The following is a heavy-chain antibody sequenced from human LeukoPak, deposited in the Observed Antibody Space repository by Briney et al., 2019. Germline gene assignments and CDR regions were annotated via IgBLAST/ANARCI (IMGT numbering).Heavy chain of an antibody. V-gene: IGHV1-18*04. D-gene: IGHD2-21*02. CDR2: INTQTGQT. CDR1: GYTFTTYG. Sequence: ASVKVSCKASGYTFTTYGMSWLPQAPGQGLGWMGWINTQTGQTNYAQKVQGRVTMTTETPTRTVYMELRSLRSDDTAVYFCARKGCYGDCYLFDSWGQGTLVTVSS. CDR3: ARKGCYGDCYLFDS. J-gene: IGHJ4*02.